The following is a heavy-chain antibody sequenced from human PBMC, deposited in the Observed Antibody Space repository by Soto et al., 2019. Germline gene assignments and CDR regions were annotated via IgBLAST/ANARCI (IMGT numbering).Heavy chain of an antibody. V-gene: IGHV3-30*03. Sequence: QVKLVESGGGVVQPGRSPRLSCAASGFSLSTYGMHWVRQAPGKGLEWVAVISYDGSKKDYAESVKGRFTISRDNSGNTLFLQMNSLKPEDSGVYYCARVVSGWYGGNLDYWGHGTLVTVSS. D-gene: IGHD6-19*01. CDR2: ISYDGSKK. CDR1: GFSLSTYG. CDR3: ARVVSGWYGGNLDY. J-gene: IGHJ4*03.